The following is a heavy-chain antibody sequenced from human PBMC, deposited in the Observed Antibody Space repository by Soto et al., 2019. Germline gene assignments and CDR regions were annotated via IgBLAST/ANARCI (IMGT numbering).Heavy chain of an antibody. D-gene: IGHD5-18*01. Sequence: QVQLVESGGGVVQPGRSPRLSCVASGITFSSYGMHWVRQAPGKGLEWVAVIWYDGSNTYYSDSVKGRFTISRDNSKNTLYLQMNSLRVDDTAMYYCARDVRIQVWYPRFDPWGQGTLVTVSS. CDR2: IWYDGSNT. V-gene: IGHV3-33*01. CDR1: GITFSSYG. CDR3: ARDVRIQVWYPRFDP. J-gene: IGHJ5*02.